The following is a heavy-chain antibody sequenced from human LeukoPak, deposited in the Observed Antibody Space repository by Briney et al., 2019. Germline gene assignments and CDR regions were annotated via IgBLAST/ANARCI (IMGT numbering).Heavy chain of an antibody. CDR1: GFTFSSYS. CDR2: ISSSSSYI. CDR3: ARYLWYCSSTSCPFDY. V-gene: IGHV3-21*01. D-gene: IGHD2-2*01. Sequence: GGSLRLSCAASGFTFSSYSMYWVRQAPGKGLEWVSSISSSSSYIYYADSVKGRFTISRDNAKNSLYLQMNSLRAEDTAVYYCARYLWYCSSTSCPFDYWGQGTLVTVSS. J-gene: IGHJ4*02.